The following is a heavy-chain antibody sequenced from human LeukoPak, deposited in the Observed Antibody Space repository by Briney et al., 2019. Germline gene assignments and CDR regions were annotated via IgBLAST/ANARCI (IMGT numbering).Heavy chain of an antibody. CDR3: ARGANLIAARPLPDY. V-gene: IGHV3-48*04. D-gene: IGHD6-6*01. J-gene: IGHJ4*02. Sequence: GGSLRLSCAASGFTFSSYSMNWVRQAPGGGREWVSYISSSSRTIYYADSGKGRFTISRDNAKNPLYLQMNSLRAEDTAVYYCARGANLIAARPLPDYWGQGTLVTVSS. CDR1: GFTFSSYS. CDR2: ISSSSRTI.